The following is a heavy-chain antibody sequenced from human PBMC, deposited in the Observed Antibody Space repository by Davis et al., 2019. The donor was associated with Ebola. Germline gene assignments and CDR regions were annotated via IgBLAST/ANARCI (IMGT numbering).Heavy chain of an antibody. Sequence: PGGSLRLSCAASGFTFSSYGMHWVRQAPGKGLEWVSYISSSGDATYYSDSVKGRFTISRDNAKNSLYLQMNSLRVEDTAIYYCARDRRDVVVMGRTYYYNYGMDVWGQGTTVTVSS. V-gene: IGHV3-48*04. D-gene: IGHD2-15*01. CDR1: GFTFSSYG. CDR3: ARDRRDVVVMGRTYYYNYGMDV. J-gene: IGHJ6*02. CDR2: ISSSGDAT.